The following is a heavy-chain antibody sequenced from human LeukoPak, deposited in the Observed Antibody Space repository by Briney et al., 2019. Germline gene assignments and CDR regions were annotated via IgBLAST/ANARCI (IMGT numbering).Heavy chain of an antibody. J-gene: IGHJ4*02. Sequence: PSETLSLTCTVSGGSISSSSYYWGWVRQPPGTGLEWLGSIYYSGSTYYNPSLKSRFTISVDTSKNQFSLKLSSVTAADTAVYYCARQYGGDTNFDYWGQGTLVTVSS. CDR2: IYYSGST. CDR1: GGSISSSSYY. V-gene: IGHV4-39*01. D-gene: IGHD2-21*02. CDR3: ARQYGGDTNFDY.